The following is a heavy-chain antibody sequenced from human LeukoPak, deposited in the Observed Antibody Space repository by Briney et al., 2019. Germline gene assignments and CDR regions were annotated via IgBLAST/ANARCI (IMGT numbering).Heavy chain of an antibody. Sequence: PGGSLRLSCAASGFTFSHYAMSWVRQAPGKGPEWVSSISGSSATTYYADSVKGRFSISRNNPQNTLFLQMNSLRADDTAVYFCAKDGTIFGVDPNWFDPWGQGTLVTVSS. CDR1: GFTFSHYA. CDR2: ISGSSATT. CDR3: AKDGTIFGVDPNWFDP. V-gene: IGHV3-23*01. D-gene: IGHD3-3*01. J-gene: IGHJ5*02.